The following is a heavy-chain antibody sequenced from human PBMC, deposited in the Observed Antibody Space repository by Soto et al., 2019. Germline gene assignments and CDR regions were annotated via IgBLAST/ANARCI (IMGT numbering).Heavy chain of an antibody. CDR2: ITSSSTYI. CDR3: ARAPIGSGRFVDY. CDR1: GFTFSSFA. Sequence: EVQLVEFGGGLVKPGGSLRLSCAASGFTFSSFAMSWVRQAPGKGLEWVSSITSSSTYIYYADSVKGRFTISRDNAKNSLYLQMNSLRAEDTAVYYCARAPIGSGRFVDYWGQGTLVTVSS. V-gene: IGHV3-21*01. J-gene: IGHJ4*02. D-gene: IGHD6-19*01.